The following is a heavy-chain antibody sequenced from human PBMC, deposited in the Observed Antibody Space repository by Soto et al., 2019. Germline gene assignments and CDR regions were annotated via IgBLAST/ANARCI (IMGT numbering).Heavy chain of an antibody. J-gene: IGHJ4*02. V-gene: IGHV3-23*01. CDR1: GFTFSSYA. Sequence: ESGGGLVQPGGSLRLSCAASGFTFSSYAMSWVRQAPGKGLEWVSAISGSGGSTYYADSVKGRFTISRDNSKNTLYLQMNSLRAEDTAVYYCAKTRERFLEWLLYPSYFDYWGQGTLVTVSS. CDR2: ISGSGGST. D-gene: IGHD3-3*01. CDR3: AKTRERFLEWLLYPSYFDY.